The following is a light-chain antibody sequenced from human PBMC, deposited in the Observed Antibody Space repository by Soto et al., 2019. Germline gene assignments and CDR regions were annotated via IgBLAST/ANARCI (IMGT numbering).Light chain of an antibody. CDR1: SSDVGAYNY. CDR3: SSFTTRSSYV. Sequence: QSALTQPASVSGSPGQSITISCTGTSSDVGAYNYVCWYQQHPGKAPKLMIWDVYNRPSGVSHRFSGSKSGNTASLTIFGLHAEDEAHYYCSSFTTRSSYVFGTGTKLTVL. V-gene: IGLV2-14*01. CDR2: DVY. J-gene: IGLJ1*01.